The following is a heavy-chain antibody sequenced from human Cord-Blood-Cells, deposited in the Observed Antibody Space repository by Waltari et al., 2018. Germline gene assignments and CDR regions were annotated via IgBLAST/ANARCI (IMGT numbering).Heavy chain of an antibody. CDR2: IYYSGST. Sequence: QLQLQESGPGLVKPSEPLSLTCTVSSGSISSSSYSWVWIRQPPGKGLEWIGSIYYSGSTYYNPSLKSRVTISVDTSKNQFSLKLSSVTAADTAVYYCATPRDWGQGTLVTVSS. CDR1: SGSISSSSYS. CDR3: ATPRD. J-gene: IGHJ4*02. V-gene: IGHV4-39*01.